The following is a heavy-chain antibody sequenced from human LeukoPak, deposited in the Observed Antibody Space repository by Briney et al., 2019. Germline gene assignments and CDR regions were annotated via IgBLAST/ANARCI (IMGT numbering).Heavy chain of an antibody. CDR3: ARAGGFFYY. CDR2: TKQAGSEK. J-gene: IGHJ4*02. Sequence: GGSLRLSCAASGFTFSSYWMSWVRQAPGKGLEWVANTKQAGSEKYYVDSVKGRFTISRDNAENSLYLQMNSLRAEDTAVYYCARAGGFFYYWGEGTLVTVTS. V-gene: IGHV3-7*01. CDR1: GFTFSSYW. D-gene: IGHD3-10*01.